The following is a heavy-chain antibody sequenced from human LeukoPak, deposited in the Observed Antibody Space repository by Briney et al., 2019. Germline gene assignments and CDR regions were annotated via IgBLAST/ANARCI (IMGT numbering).Heavy chain of an antibody. J-gene: IGHJ5*02. V-gene: IGHV3-53*01. D-gene: IGHD6-13*01. CDR2: IYSGGTT. CDR3: ARASGYSSRWFRYFDP. Sequence: GGSLRLSCAASGFTVSSNYMSWVRQAPGKGLEWGSVIYSGGTTYYADSVKGRFTISRDNAKNTVYLQMNSLRAEDTAVYYCARASGYSSRWFRYFDPWGQGTLVTVSS. CDR1: GFTVSSNY.